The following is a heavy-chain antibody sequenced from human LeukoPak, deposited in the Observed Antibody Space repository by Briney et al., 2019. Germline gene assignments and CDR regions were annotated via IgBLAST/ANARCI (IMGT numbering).Heavy chain of an antibody. J-gene: IGHJ4*02. CDR1: GFTFSSYS. D-gene: IGHD2-2*01. Sequence: PGGSLRLSCAASGFTFSSYSMNWVRQAPGKGLEWVSSISSSSSYIYYADSVKGRFTISRDNAKNSLYLQMNSLRAEDTAVYYCAREVDCSSTSCSPAGYWGQGTPVTVSS. V-gene: IGHV3-21*01. CDR3: AREVDCSSTSCSPAGY. CDR2: ISSSSSYI.